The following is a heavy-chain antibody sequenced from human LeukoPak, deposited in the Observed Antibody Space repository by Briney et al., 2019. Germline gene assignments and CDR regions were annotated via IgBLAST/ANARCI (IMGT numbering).Heavy chain of an antibody. CDR1: GGSINSYGCY. V-gene: IGHV4-39*01. CDR2: IFYSGST. CDR3: ARQGVGATDF. D-gene: IGHD1-26*01. Sequence: SETLSLTCSVSGGSINSYGCYWAWIRQPPGKRPEWIGSIFYSGSTHYNPSLQSRITISADTSKGQFSLKLSSVTAADTAVYYCARQGVGATDFWGQGSLVTVSS. J-gene: IGHJ4*02.